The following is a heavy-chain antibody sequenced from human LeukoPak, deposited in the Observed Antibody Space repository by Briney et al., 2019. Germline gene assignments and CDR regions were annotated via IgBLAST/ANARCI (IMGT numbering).Heavy chain of an antibody. CDR2: ISYDGSNT. CDR1: GFTFSSYG. V-gene: IGHV3-30*18. D-gene: IGHD3-22*01. CDR3: AKGVYYDSSGYSDY. J-gene: IGHJ4*02. Sequence: GGSLRLSCAASGFTFSSYGMHWVRQAPGKGLEWVAVISYDGSNTYQADSVKGRFTISRDNAKNSLYLQMNSLRAEDTALYYCAKGVYYDSSGYSDYWGQGTLVTVSS.